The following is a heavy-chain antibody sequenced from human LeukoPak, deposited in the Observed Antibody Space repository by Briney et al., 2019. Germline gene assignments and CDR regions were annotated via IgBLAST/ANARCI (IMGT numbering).Heavy chain of an antibody. V-gene: IGHV4-34*01. CDR3: ARGQGTVTTH. Sequence: PSETLSLTCAVSGGSFSGYYWTWLRQPPGKGLEWIGEINHSGSANYSPSLSSRVTIPLDMSENQFSLKLTSVTAADTAVYYCARGQGTVTTHWGQGTLVTVSS. CDR2: INHSGSA. J-gene: IGHJ4*02. D-gene: IGHD4-17*01. CDR1: GGSFSGYY.